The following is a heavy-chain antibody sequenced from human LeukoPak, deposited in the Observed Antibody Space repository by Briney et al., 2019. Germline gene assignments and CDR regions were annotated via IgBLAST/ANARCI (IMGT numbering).Heavy chain of an antibody. CDR2: ISAYNGNT. Sequence: ASVKVSCKASGYTFTSYGISWVRQAPGQGLEWMGWISAYNGNTNYAQKLQGRVTMTTDTSTSTAYMELRSLRSDDTAVYYCARDYDYGGTSSPVLYYFDYWGQGTLVTVSS. J-gene: IGHJ4*02. V-gene: IGHV1-18*01. D-gene: IGHD4-23*01. CDR1: GYTFTSYG. CDR3: ARDYDYGGTSSPVLYYFDY.